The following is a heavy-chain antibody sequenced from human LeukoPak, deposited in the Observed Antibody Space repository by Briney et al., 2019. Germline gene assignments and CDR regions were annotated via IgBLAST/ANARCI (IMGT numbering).Heavy chain of an antibody. J-gene: IGHJ4*02. CDR3: AGQGRPGFASGY. CDR1: GGSISSSSYY. CDR2: IYYGGST. Sequence: SETLSLTCTVSGGSISSSSYYWGWIRQPPGKGLEWIGSIYYGGSTFYNPSLKSRVTISVVTSKNQFSLKLSSVTAADTAVYYCAGQGRPGFASGYWGQGTLVTVSS. V-gene: IGHV4-39*01. D-gene: IGHD3-10*01.